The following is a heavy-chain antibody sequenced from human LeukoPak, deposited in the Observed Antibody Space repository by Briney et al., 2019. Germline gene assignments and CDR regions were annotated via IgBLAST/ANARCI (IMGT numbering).Heavy chain of an antibody. D-gene: IGHD2-15*01. V-gene: IGHV3-21*01. Sequence: GGSLRLSCAASGFTFSSYSMNWVRQAPGKGLEWVSSISSSSSYIYYADSVKGRFTISRDNAKKSLYLQMNSLRAEDTAVYYCARGGVVVAATDYYYGMDVWGQGTTVTVSS. CDR2: ISSSSSYI. CDR3: ARGGVVVAATDYYYGMDV. J-gene: IGHJ6*02. CDR1: GFTFSSYS.